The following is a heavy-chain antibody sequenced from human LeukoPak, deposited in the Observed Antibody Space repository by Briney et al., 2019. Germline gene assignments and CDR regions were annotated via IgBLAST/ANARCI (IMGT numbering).Heavy chain of an antibody. D-gene: IGHD1-26*01. CDR1: GFTFSSYW. V-gene: IGHV3-7*01. Sequence: GGSLRLSCAASGFTFSSYWMSWVRQAPGKGLEWVANIKQDGSEKYYVDSVKGRFTISRDNAKNSLYLQMDSLRAEDTAVYYCARRRYSGSSQHFDYWGQGTLVTVSS. J-gene: IGHJ4*02. CDR3: ARRRYSGSSQHFDY. CDR2: IKQDGSEK.